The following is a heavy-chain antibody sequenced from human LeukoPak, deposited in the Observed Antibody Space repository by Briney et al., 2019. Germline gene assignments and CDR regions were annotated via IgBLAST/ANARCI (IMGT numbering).Heavy chain of an antibody. CDR2: IRYDGSYN. D-gene: IGHD4-17*01. J-gene: IGHJ4*02. V-gene: IGHV3-30*02. CDR1: GFTFSSYW. Sequence: PGGSLRLSCAASGFTFSSYWMSWVRQAPGKGLEWVAFIRYDGSYNYYADSVKGRFTISRDSSKKTLYLQMNSLRVEDTAVYYCAKAMTTVTPFDYWGQGTLVTVSS. CDR3: AKAMTTVTPFDY.